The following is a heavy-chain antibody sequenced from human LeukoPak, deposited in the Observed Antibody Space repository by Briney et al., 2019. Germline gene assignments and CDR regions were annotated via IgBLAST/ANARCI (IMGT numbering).Heavy chain of an antibody. CDR1: GGSISISSYY. J-gene: IGHJ5*02. CDR3: ARPGGSSSNPFDP. CDR2: IYYSGST. V-gene: IGHV4-39*01. D-gene: IGHD6-13*01. Sequence: SETLSLTCTVSGGSISISSYYWGWIRQPPGKGLEWIGSIYYSGSTYYNPSLKSRVTISVDTSKNQFSLKLSSVTAADTAVYYCARPGGSSSNPFDPWGQGTLVTVSS.